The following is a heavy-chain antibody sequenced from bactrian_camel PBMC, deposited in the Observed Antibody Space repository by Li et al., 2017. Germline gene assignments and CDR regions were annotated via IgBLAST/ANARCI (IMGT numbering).Heavy chain of an antibody. D-gene: IGHD1*01. J-gene: IGHJ6*01. CDR3: AVDKSIGAVAVRATPYFAF. Sequence: HVQLVESGGASVQAGESLRLSCVVSGHTATTRRCMGWFRQPPGKEREGVAAIDSDGRPTYVDSVKGRFTISKDNAKNTLYLQMDNLKPEDTAMYYCAVDKSIGAVAVRATPYFAFRGRGTQVTVS. V-gene: IGHV3S53*01. CDR2: IDSDGRP. CDR1: GHTATTRRC.